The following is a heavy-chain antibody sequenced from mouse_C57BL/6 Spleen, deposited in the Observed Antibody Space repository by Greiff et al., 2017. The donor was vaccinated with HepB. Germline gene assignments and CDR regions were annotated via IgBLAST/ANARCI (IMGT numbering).Heavy chain of an antibody. CDR3: ARLSSYRYFDV. D-gene: IGHD1-1*01. V-gene: IGHV1-39*01. CDR1: GYSFTDYN. CDR2: INPNYGTT. Sequence: VQLKESGPELVKPGASVKISCKASGYSFTDYNMNWVKQSNGKSLEWIGVINPNYGTTSYNQKFKGKATLTVDQSSSTAYMQLNRLTSEDSAVYYGARLSSYRYFDVWGTGTTVTVSS. J-gene: IGHJ1*03.